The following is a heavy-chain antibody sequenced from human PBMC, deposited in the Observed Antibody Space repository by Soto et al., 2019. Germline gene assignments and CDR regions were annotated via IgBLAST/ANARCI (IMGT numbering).Heavy chain of an antibody. CDR3: AKRQGAAVFDY. CDR1: GFTFSSYA. Sequence: EVQLLESGGGLVQRGGSLRLSCAASGFTFSSYAMSWVRQAPGKGLEWVSAISGSGGSTYYADYVKGRFTISRDNSKNTLYLQMTSLRAEDTAVYYCAKRQGAAVFDYWGQGTLVTVSS. CDR2: ISGSGGST. J-gene: IGHJ4*02. D-gene: IGHD6-13*01. V-gene: IGHV3-23*01.